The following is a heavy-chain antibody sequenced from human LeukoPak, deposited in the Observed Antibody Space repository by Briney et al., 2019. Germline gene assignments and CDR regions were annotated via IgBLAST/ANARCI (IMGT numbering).Heavy chain of an antibody. J-gene: IGHJ6*03. CDR2: IYYSGST. Sequence: SETLSLTCTVSGGSISSSGFYWAWIRQPPGKGLEWIGSIYYSGSTYYNPSLKGRVTISVDTSKNQFSLKLSSVTAADTAVYYCAREDYDFWSGSGYYMDVWGKGTTVTASS. D-gene: IGHD3-3*01. CDR1: GGSISSSGFY. CDR3: AREDYDFWSGSGYYMDV. V-gene: IGHV4-39*01.